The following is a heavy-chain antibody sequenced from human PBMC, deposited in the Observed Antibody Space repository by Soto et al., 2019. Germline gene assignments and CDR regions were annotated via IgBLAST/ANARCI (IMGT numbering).Heavy chain of an antibody. CDR1: GGTFSSYT. Sequence: QVQLVQSGAEVKKPGSSVKVSCKASGGTFSSYTINWVRQAPGQGLEWMGRIIPILGIANYAQKFQGIVTINAYKSTSKAYMELSSLRSEDTAVYYCEDDSSGLWGQGTLVTVSS. CDR2: IIPILGIA. D-gene: IGHD3-22*01. V-gene: IGHV1-69*02. J-gene: IGHJ4*02. CDR3: EDDSSGL.